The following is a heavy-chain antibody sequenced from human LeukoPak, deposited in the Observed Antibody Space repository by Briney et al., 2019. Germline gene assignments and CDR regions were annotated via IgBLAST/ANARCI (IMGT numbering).Heavy chain of an antibody. D-gene: IGHD6-6*01. CDR3: TTESSGGSEY. CDR1: GLTFSNVW. J-gene: IGHJ4*02. V-gene: IGHV3-15*01. CDR2: IKSKVDGGTA. Sequence: KSGGSLRLSCAVSGLTFSNVWMSWVRQAPGKGLERVGRIKSKVDGGTADYAAPVKGRFTISRDDSKNTLYLKVKSLKTEDTAVYYCTTESSGGSEYGGQGTLVTVSA.